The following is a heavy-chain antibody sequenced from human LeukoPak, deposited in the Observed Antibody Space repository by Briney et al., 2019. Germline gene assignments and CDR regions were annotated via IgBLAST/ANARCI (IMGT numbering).Heavy chain of an antibody. CDR3: AGRTPGAYFDY. J-gene: IGHJ4*02. CDR1: GFTFSSYW. CDR2: IKQDGSEK. D-gene: IGHD4-17*01. Sequence: GGSLRLSCAASGFTFSSYWMSWVRQTPGKGLEWVANIKQDGSEKYYVDSVKGRFTISRDNAKNSLYLQMNSLRAEDTAVYYCAGRTPGAYFDYWGQGTLVTVSS. V-gene: IGHV3-7*03.